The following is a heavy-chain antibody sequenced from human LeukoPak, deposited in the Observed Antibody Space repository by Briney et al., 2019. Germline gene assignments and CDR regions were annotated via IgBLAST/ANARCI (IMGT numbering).Heavy chain of an antibody. CDR1: VGTFSSYA. Sequence: SVNDSCKASVGTFSSYAISWVRQAPGQGREWVGRLIPILCIANYAQKFQGRVTITADKSTSTAYMELSSLRSEDTAVYYCARGRVHCSSTSCPDYYYYYYGMDVWGQGTTVTVSS. CDR2: LIPILCIA. CDR3: ARGRVHCSSTSCPDYYYYYYGMDV. J-gene: IGHJ6*02. D-gene: IGHD2-2*01. V-gene: IGHV1-69*04.